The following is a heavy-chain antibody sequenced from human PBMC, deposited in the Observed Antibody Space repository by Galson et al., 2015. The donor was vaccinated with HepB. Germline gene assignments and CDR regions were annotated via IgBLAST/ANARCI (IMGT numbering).Heavy chain of an antibody. D-gene: IGHD5-12*01. CDR2: ISGSGAGI. J-gene: IGHJ4*02. CDR1: GFTFSSYA. V-gene: IGHV3-23*01. Sequence: SLRLSCAASGFTFSSYAMSWVRQAPGKGLEWVSAISGSGAGIYYADSVKGRFTISRDNSKNTLYLQMNSLRGGDTAVYYCAKDRAYSGYDPLDYWGQGTLVTVSS. CDR3: AKDRAYSGYDPLDY.